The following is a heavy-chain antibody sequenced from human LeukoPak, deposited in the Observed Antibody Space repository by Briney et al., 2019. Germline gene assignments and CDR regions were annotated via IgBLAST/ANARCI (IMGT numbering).Heavy chain of an antibody. Sequence: SETLSLTCTVSGASISNYYWTWIRQPPGKGLEWIGCIYYSGSTNYNPSLKSRVTISVDTSKNQFSLRLSSVTAADTAVYYCARDRGSSWPYDAFDIWGQGTMVTVSS. CDR1: GASISNYY. V-gene: IGHV4-59*01. CDR2: IYYSGST. J-gene: IGHJ3*02. CDR3: ARDRGSSWPYDAFDI. D-gene: IGHD6-13*01.